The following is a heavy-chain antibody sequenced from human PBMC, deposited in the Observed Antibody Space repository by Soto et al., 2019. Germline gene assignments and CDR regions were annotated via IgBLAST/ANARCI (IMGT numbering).Heavy chain of an antibody. V-gene: IGHV4-61*01. CDR3: ARVERGTATTVVDAFDI. CDR2: MSHSGGT. CDR1: GGSVNSDTYY. D-gene: IGHD1-1*01. J-gene: IGHJ3*02. Sequence: SETLSLTCTVSGGSVNSDTYYWNWIRQPPGKGLEWIGEMSHSGGTHFNPSLKSRVTISVDTSKNQFSLKMSSVTAADTALYYCARVERGTATTVVDAFDIWGPGTLVTVSS.